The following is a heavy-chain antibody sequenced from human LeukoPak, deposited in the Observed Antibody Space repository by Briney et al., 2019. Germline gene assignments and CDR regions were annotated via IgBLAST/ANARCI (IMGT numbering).Heavy chain of an antibody. J-gene: IGHJ4*02. D-gene: IGHD1-14*01. CDR1: GFIISTYW. Sequence: PWESLRLSCAASGFIISTYWRQWVRQAPGKGLEWVSRIELDGRRTKSADSLQGRFTTSKDNAKNTVYLQMNSLTAEDTAVYYCVRDGDGTVPFDYWGQGTLVTVSS. CDR3: VRDGDGTVPFDY. CDR2: IELDGRRT. V-gene: IGHV3-74*03.